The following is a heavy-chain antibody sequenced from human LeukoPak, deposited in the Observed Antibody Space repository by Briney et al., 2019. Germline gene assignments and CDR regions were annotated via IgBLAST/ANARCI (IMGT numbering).Heavy chain of an antibody. CDR2: INHSGST. V-gene: IGHV4-34*01. D-gene: IGHD3-22*01. Sequence: SETLSLTCAVYGGSFSGYYWSWIRQPPGKGLEWIGEINHSGSTNYNPSLKSRVTISVDTSKNQFSLKLSSVTAADTAVYYCARRQPYYYDSSGYYGDYWGQGTLVTVSS. J-gene: IGHJ4*02. CDR1: GGSFSGYY. CDR3: ARRQPYYYDSSGYYGDY.